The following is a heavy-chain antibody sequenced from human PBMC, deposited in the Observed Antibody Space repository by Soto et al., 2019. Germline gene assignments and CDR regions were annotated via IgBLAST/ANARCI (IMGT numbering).Heavy chain of an antibody. CDR2: IYYSGST. CDR3: ARDIVVVPAANKDNYYYGMDV. CDR1: GFSISSYY. J-gene: IGHJ6*02. D-gene: IGHD2-2*01. Sequence: SETLSLTCTVSGFSISSYYWSWIRQPPGKGLEWIGYIYYSGSTNYNPSLKSRVTISVDTSKNQFSLKLSSVTAADTAVYYCARDIVVVPAANKDNYYYGMDVWGQGTTVTVSS. V-gene: IGHV4-59*01.